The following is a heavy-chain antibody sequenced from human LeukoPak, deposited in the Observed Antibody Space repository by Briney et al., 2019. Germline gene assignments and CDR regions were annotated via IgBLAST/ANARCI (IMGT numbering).Heavy chain of an antibody. CDR1: GFTFNTYV. CDR3: ARKGESRVFDY. V-gene: IGHV3-23*01. Sequence: PGGSLRLSCAASGFTFNTYVLSWVRQAPGKGLERVSGIDGNGADTYYADSVKGRFTISRGNSRNTLYLQMNSLRADDTAVYYCARKGESRVFDYWGQGTLVTVSS. CDR2: IDGNGADT. J-gene: IGHJ4*02. D-gene: IGHD3-10*01.